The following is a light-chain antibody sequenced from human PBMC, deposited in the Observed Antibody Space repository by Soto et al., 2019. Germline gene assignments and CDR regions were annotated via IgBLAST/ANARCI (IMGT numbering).Light chain of an antibody. V-gene: IGKV2-28*01. J-gene: IGKJ3*01. Sequence: DIVMTQSPLSLPVTPGEPAAISCRSNQSLLHSNGYNYLDWYLQKPGQSPQLLIYLGSNRASGVPDRFSGSGSGTDFTLKISRVEAEDVRVYYWMQALQTFTFDPGTKVDIK. CDR3: MQALQTFT. CDR1: QSLLHSNGYNY. CDR2: LGS.